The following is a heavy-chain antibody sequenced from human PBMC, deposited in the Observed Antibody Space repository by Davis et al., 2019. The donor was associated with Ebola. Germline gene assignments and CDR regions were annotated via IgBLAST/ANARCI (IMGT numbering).Heavy chain of an antibody. CDR1: GFTFKNYA. V-gene: IGHV3-21*06. D-gene: IGHD3-3*01. CDR2: INSDSSYF. J-gene: IGHJ4*02. Sequence: ESLKISCAASGFTFKNYAMNWVRQAPGKGLEWVSSINSDSSYFYYAHSVKGRFTISRDNAKNSLYLQMNSLRAEDTAVYYCARDAYSDFWSGSTSQTPGDYWGQGTLVTVSS. CDR3: ARDAYSDFWSGSTSQTPGDY.